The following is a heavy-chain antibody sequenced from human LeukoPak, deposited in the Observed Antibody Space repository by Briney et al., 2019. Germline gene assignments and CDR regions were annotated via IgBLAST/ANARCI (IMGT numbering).Heavy chain of an antibody. J-gene: IGHJ4*02. Sequence: GGSLRLSCAASGFTFSSYSMIWVRQAPGKGLVWVSRIASDGSSTTYADSVKGRFSISRDNAKNTLYLQMNSLRVEDTAVYYCARGRPHGNDYWGQGTLVTVSS. V-gene: IGHV3-74*01. CDR1: GFTFSSYS. D-gene: IGHD4-23*01. CDR3: ARGRPHGNDY. CDR2: IASDGSST.